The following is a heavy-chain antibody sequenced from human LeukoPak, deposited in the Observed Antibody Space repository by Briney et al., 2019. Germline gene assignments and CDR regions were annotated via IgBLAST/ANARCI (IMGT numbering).Heavy chain of an antibody. CDR1: GDSISSGDYH. Sequence: PSQTLSLTCTVSGDSISSGDYHWNWLRQPAGKRLEWIGRISTSGTPNSHPSFRGPLTISIDTSKNQFSLNLRSVPAAETGIYYCARGPYWGQGTLGTVSS. J-gene: IGHJ4*02. CDR2: ISTSGTP. V-gene: IGHV4-61*02. CDR3: ARGPY.